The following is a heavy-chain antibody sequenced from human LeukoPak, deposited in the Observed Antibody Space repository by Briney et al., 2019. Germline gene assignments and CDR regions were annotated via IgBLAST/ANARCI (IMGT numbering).Heavy chain of an antibody. J-gene: IGHJ6*03. CDR3: AGQRPDYGGNSGHYYYYYMDV. CDR1: GGTFSSYA. D-gene: IGHD4-23*01. Sequence: ASVKVSCKASGGTFSSYAISWVRQAPGQGLEWMGGIIPIFGTASYAQKFQGRVTITADESTSTAYMELSSLRSEDTAVYYCAGQRPDYGGNSGHYYYYYMDVWGKGTTVTVSS. CDR2: IIPIFGTA. V-gene: IGHV1-69*13.